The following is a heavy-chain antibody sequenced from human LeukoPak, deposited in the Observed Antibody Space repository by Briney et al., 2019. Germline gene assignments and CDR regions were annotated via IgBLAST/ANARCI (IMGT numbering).Heavy chain of an antibody. CDR2: ISAYNGNT. CDR1: GYTFTSYG. CDR3: ARDLPYVSSGPYYYYGMDV. J-gene: IGHJ6*02. D-gene: IGHD3-22*01. Sequence: ASVKVSCKASGYTFTSYGISWVRQAPGQGLEWMGWISAYNGNTNYVQKLQGRVTMTTDTSTSTAYMELRSLRSDDTAVYYCARDLPYVSSGPYYYYGMDVWGQGTTVTVSS. V-gene: IGHV1-18*01.